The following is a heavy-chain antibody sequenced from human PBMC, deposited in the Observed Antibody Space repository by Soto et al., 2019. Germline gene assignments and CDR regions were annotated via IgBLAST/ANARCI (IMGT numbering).Heavy chain of an antibody. CDR2: ISGSGDRT. Sequence: EVQLMGSGGGLVQPGGSLRLSCTASGFTFSNYAMSWVRQAPGKGLEWVAGISGSGDRTHYADSVKGRFTISRDNSKNTLNLQMNSLRAGDAAVYYCAKDRGESSGYYYFGYWGQGILVAVS. V-gene: IGHV3-23*01. CDR3: AKDRGESSGYYYFGY. D-gene: IGHD3-22*01. CDR1: GFTFSNYA. J-gene: IGHJ4*02.